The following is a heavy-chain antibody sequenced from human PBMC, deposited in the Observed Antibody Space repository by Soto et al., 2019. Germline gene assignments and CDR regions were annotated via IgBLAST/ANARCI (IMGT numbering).Heavy chain of an antibody. CDR2: IYYSGST. CDR3: VRDDIGLGLDY. D-gene: IGHD1-26*01. V-gene: IGHV4-61*01. J-gene: IGHJ4*02. CDR1: GGSVSSGSYY. Sequence: SETLSLTCTVSGGSVSSGSYYWSWIRQPPGKGLEWIGYIYYSGSTNYNPSLKSRVTISVDTSKNQFSLKLSSVTAADTAVYYCVRDDIGLGLDYWGLGTLVTVSS.